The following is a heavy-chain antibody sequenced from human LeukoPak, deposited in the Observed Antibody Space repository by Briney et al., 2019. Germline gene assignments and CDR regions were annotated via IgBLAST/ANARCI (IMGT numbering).Heavy chain of an antibody. D-gene: IGHD2-8*01. V-gene: IGHV3-33*01. CDR3: ARDRHCVNGVCHSPAGMDV. CDR2: IWFDGKNQ. Sequence: PGRSLRLSCAASGFILNSYGMHWVRQAPGKGLEWVADIWFDGKNQHFADSVRGRFAISRDNSKNTVYLQINSLRAEDTAVYYCARDRHCVNGVCHSPAGMDVWGQGTTVTVS. CDR1: GFILNSYG. J-gene: IGHJ6*02.